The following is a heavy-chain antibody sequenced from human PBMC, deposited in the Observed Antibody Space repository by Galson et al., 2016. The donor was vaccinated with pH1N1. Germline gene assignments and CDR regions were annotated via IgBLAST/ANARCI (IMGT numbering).Heavy chain of an antibody. D-gene: IGHD7-27*01. CDR3: TAYNWGSPFDV. J-gene: IGHJ3*01. V-gene: IGHV3-74*01. CDR2: ISPDGTDT. Sequence: SLRLSCAASGFTFNNYWMYWVRQAPGKGLVWVSRISPDGTDTLNADSVRGRFTITRDNSKNTLFLQMNSLGAEDTAMYYCTAYNWGSPFDVWGQGAMVTV. CDR1: GFTFNNYW.